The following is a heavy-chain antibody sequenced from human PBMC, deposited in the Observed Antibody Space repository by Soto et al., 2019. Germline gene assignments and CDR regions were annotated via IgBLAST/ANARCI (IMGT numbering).Heavy chain of an antibody. CDR3: ARALRGYSYALDY. J-gene: IGHJ4*02. D-gene: IGHD5-18*01. CDR2: IYYSGST. CDR1: GTSISSYY. Sequence: SETLSLTCTFSGTSISSYYWSWIRQPPGKGLEWIGYIYYSGSTNYNPSLKSRVTISVDTSKNQFSLRLSSVTAADTAVYYCARALRGYSYALDYWGQGTLVTVSS. V-gene: IGHV4-59*01.